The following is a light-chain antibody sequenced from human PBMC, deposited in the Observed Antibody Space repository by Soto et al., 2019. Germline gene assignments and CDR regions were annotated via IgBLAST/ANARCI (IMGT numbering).Light chain of an antibody. CDR1: SSDVGDYNY. CDR2: EVN. J-gene: IGLJ2*01. CDR3: SSYTSTTTLV. Sequence: QSALTQPASVSGSPGQSITISCTGASSDVGDYNYVSWYQHHPGKAPKLLIYEVNNRPSGVSDRFSGSKSGNVASLTISWLQAEDEADYYCSSYTSTTTLVFGRGTKLTVL. V-gene: IGLV2-14*01.